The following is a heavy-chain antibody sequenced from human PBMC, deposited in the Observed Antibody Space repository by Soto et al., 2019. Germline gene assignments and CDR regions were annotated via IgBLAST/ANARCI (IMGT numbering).Heavy chain of an antibody. V-gene: IGHV1-46*01. CDR3: ATELKDIVVVPAAMPGSFDP. J-gene: IGHJ5*02. CDR1: GYTFTSYY. CDR2: INPSGGST. Sequence: ASVKVSCKASGYTFTSYYMHWARQAPGQGLEWMGIINPSGGSTSYAQKFQGRVTMTRDTSTSTVYMELSSLRSEDTAVYYCATELKDIVVVPAAMPGSFDPWGQGTLVTVS. D-gene: IGHD2-2*01.